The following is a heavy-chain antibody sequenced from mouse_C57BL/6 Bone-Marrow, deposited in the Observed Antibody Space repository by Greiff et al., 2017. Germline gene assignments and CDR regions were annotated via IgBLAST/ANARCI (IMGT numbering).Heavy chain of an antibody. CDR1: GYTFTDYE. CDR3: TRRCDGYDGAWFAY. J-gene: IGHJ3*01. D-gene: IGHD2-2*01. V-gene: IGHV1-15*01. CDR2: IDPETGGT. Sequence: QVQLQQSGAELVRPGASVTLSCKASGYTFTDYEMHWVKQTPVHGLEWIGAIDPETGGTAYNQKFKGKAILTADKSSSTAYMELRSLTSEDSAVYYCTRRCDGYDGAWFAYWGQGTLVTVSA.